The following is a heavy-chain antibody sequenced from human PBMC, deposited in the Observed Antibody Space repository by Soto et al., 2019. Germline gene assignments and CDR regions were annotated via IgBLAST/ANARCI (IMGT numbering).Heavy chain of an antibody. D-gene: IGHD6-6*01. Sequence: PSETLSLTCTVSGGSISNTSSYWGWIRQPPGKGLEWIGSIYYSGSTYYNPSLKSRVTISVDTSKNQFSLKLSSVTAADTAVYYCARRFPRSSPEYYNYYYGMSVWGQGTTVTVSS. CDR3: ARRFPRSSPEYYNYYYGMSV. J-gene: IGHJ6*02. V-gene: IGHV4-39*01. CDR1: GGSISNTSSY. CDR2: IYYSGST.